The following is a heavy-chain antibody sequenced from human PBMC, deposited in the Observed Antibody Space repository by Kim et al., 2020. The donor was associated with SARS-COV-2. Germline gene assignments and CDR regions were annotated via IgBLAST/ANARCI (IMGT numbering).Heavy chain of an antibody. CDR3: ARGRPPRYYDSSGYYYPD. J-gene: IGHJ4*02. CDR1: GGSFSGYY. CDR2: INHSGST. Sequence: SETLSLTCAVYGGSFSGYYWSWIRQPPGKGLEWIGEINHSGSTNYNPSLKSRVTISVDTSKNQFSLKLSSVTAADTAVYYCARGRPPRYYDSSGYYYPDWGRGTLVTVS. D-gene: IGHD3-22*01. V-gene: IGHV4-34*01.